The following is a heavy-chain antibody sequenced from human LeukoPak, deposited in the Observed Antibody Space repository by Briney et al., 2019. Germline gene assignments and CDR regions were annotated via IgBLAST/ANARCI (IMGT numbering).Heavy chain of an antibody. Sequence: PGGSLRLSCAASGFTFSSYAMSWVRQAPGKGLEWVSAISGSGGSTYYADSVKGRFTISRGNSKNTLYLQMNSLRAEDTAVYYCAKAPAAKFQTVTGYYNFWDYWGQGTLVTVSS. V-gene: IGHV3-23*01. J-gene: IGHJ4*02. CDR3: AKAPAAKFQTVTGYYNFWDY. CDR2: ISGSGGST. CDR1: GFTFSSYA. D-gene: IGHD3-9*01.